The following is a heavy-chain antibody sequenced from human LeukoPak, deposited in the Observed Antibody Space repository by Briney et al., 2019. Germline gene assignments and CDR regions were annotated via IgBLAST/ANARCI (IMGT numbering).Heavy chain of an antibody. CDR3: ARTYYYDTSGYYQFDY. CDR2: ISGYNGNT. V-gene: IGHV1-18*01. CDR1: GYTFTNYG. Sequence: ASVKVSCKASGYTFTNYGISWVQQAPGQGLEWMGWISGYNGNTKYAQKVQGRVTMTTDTSTSTAYMDLGSVRSDDTAVYYCARTYYYDTSGYYQFDYWGQGTLVTVSS. D-gene: IGHD3-22*01. J-gene: IGHJ4*02.